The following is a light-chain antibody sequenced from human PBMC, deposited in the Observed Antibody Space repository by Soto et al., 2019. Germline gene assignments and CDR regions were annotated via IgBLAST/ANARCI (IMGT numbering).Light chain of an antibody. CDR1: QRVTSSY. CDR2: GAS. J-gene: IGKJ1*01. Sequence: EIVLTQSPGTLSLSPGERATLSCRASQRVTSSYLAWYQQKPGQAPRLLIYGASSRATGIPDRVSGSGSGTDFTLTISRLEPEDCAVYYCQQYGSSPRFGQGTKVEIK. V-gene: IGKV3-20*01. CDR3: QQYGSSPR.